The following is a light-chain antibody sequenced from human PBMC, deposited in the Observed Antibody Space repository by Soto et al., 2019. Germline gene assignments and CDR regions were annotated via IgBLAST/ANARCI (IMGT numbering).Light chain of an antibody. Sequence: QSALTQPPSASGSPGQSVTISCTGTSSDLGIYDFVSWYQQHPGKAPKLLIYEVSKRPSGVPDRFSGSKSGNTASLTVSDLQTEDAADYYCSAYAGTNDLGVFGGGTKLTVL. V-gene: IGLV2-8*01. CDR3: SAYAGTNDLGV. CDR2: EVS. CDR1: SSDLGIYDF. J-gene: IGLJ3*02.